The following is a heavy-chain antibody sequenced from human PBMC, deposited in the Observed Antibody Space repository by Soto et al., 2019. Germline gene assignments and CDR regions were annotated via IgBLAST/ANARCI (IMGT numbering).Heavy chain of an antibody. CDR2: IYYSGST. Sequence: QVQLQESGPGLVKPSQTLSLTCTVSGGSISSGDYYWSWIRQPPGKGLEWIGYIYYSGSTYYNPSLKSRVTISVDTSKNQFSLKLSSVTAADTAVYYCARESSGWSGFGYYYYGMDVWGQGTTVTVSS. CDR1: GGSISSGDYY. J-gene: IGHJ6*02. V-gene: IGHV4-30-4*01. CDR3: ARESSGWSGFGYYYYGMDV. D-gene: IGHD6-19*01.